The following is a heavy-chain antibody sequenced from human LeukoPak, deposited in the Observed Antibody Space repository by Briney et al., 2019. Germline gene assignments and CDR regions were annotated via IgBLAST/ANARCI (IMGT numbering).Heavy chain of an antibody. Sequence: GGSLRLSCAASGFTFSSYSMNWVRQAPGKGLEWVSVIYSCGSTYYADSVKGRFTISRDNSKNTLYLQMNSLRAEDTAVYYCARDRSGLVLRFLECQSPPSRYFDLWGRGTLVTVSS. V-gene: IGHV3-66*01. CDR2: IYSCGST. D-gene: IGHD3-3*01. CDR1: GFTFSSYS. J-gene: IGHJ2*01. CDR3: ARDRSGLVLRFLECQSPPSRYFDL.